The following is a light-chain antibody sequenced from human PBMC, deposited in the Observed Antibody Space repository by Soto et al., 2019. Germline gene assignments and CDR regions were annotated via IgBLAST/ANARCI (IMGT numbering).Light chain of an antibody. J-gene: IGKJ1*01. CDR1: QSVSSN. CDR2: GAS. V-gene: IGKV3-15*01. Sequence: EIVMTQSPATLSVSPGERATLSCRASQSVSSNLAWYQQKPGQAPRLLIYGASTRATGIPARFSGSGSGTEFTLTISSLQSEDFAVYYCQQYNNWRTFGQGTTVEIK. CDR3: QQYNNWRT.